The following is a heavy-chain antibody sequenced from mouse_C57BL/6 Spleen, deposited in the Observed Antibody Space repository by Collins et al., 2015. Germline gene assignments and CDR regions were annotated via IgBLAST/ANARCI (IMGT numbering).Heavy chain of an antibody. V-gene: IGHV1S81*02. J-gene: IGHJ3*01. CDR3: TRRGYFSWFAY. CDR1: GYTFTSYY. Sequence: QVQLQQSGAELVKPGASVKLSCKASGYTFTSYYMYWVKQRPGQGLEWIGEINPSNGGTNFNEKFKSKATLTVDKSSSTAYMQLSSLTSEDSAVYYCTRRGYFSWFAYWGQGTLVTVSA. CDR2: INPSNGGT. D-gene: IGHD2-3*01.